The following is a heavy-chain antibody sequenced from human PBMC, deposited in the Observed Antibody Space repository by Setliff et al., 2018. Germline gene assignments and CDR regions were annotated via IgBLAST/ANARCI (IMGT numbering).Heavy chain of an antibody. CDR3: TRGRGPRVVVAVPLDH. Sequence: SVKVSCKASGYTFTGYSMHWVRQAPGQGLEWMGGIISMFGTTNYAQKFQGRVTITTDKSTSTAYMELSSLRSEDTAIYYCTRGRGPRVVVAVPLDHWGQGTLVTVSS. J-gene: IGHJ4*02. D-gene: IGHD2-15*01. V-gene: IGHV1-69*05. CDR2: IISMFGTT. CDR1: GYTFTGYS.